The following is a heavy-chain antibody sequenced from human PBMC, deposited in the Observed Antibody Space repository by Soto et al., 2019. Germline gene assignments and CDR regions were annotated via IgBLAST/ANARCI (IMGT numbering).Heavy chain of an antibody. CDR1: RFAFSSYS. D-gene: IGHD3-10*01. V-gene: IGHV3-21*01. Sequence: QLVESGGGLVKPGGSLRVSCAASRFAFSSYSMHWVRQAPMKGLEWVASINSVASYVYYADSVGGRFTISRDNAKNSVYLQMNSLRAEDTAVYYCTRDRSSFMRGRIRGPYGGLDVWGQGTTVLVS. J-gene: IGHJ6*02. CDR2: INSVASYV. CDR3: TRDRSSFMRGRIRGPYGGLDV.